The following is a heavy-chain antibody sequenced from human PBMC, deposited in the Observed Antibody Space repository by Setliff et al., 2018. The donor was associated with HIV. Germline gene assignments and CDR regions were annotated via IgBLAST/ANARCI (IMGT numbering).Heavy chain of an antibody. D-gene: IGHD2-8*02. J-gene: IGHJ6*03. CDR3: ARVSSTYWYSIFRNYYYHMDV. Sequence: SETLSLTCTVSDSGTYYWSWIRQPAGKGLEWIGRASSRGDTNYNPSLKSRVTISVDTSKTQFSLKLSSVTAADTAVYYCARVSSTYWYSIFRNYYYHMDVWGKGTTVTVSS. V-gene: IGHV4-4*07. CDR1: DSGTYY. CDR2: ASSRGDT.